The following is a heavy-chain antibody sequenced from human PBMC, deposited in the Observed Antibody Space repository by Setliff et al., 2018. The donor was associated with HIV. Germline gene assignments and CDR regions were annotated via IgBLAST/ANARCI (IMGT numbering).Heavy chain of an antibody. CDR3: ARVFPPIRGAPFGTPPGAFGI. Sequence: SETLSLTCSVFGDSMSPYYWSWIRQSASKGLEWIGRIYPSGGTIYNPSLRSRVTLSVDTSQNQFSLRLTSVTAADTAIYYCARVFPPIRGAPFGTPPGAFGIWGQGTMVTVSS. CDR2: IYPSGGT. CDR1: GDSMSPYY. D-gene: IGHD2-15*01. V-gene: IGHV4-4*07. J-gene: IGHJ3*02.